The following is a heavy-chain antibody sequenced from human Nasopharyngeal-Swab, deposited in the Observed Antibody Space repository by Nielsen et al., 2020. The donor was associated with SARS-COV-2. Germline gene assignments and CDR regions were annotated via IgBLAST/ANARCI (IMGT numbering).Heavy chain of an antibody. CDR2: VYPGNSEI. CDR3: ARRAARDGYNYEVDP. J-gene: IGHJ5*02. D-gene: IGHD5-24*01. Sequence: GESLKISCMASGYSFVHHWIGWVRQKPGKGLEWMGMVYPGNSEIAYSPSFQGQITISADKSINTAYLQWRSLRASDSAMYFCARRAARDGYNYEVDPWGQGTLVTASS. V-gene: IGHV5-51*01. CDR1: GYSFVHHW.